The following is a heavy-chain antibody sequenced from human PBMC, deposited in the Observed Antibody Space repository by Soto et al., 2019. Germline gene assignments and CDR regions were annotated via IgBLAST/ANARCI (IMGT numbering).Heavy chain of an antibody. CDR2: ISVYNGNT. V-gene: IGHV1-18*01. Sequence: ASVKVSCKASGYTFISYGTNWVRQAPGQGLEWMGWISVYNGNTKYAQKFQGRVTMTTDTSTSTAYMELRSLRPDDTAVYYCARDLDGSGSYYTDYWGQGTLVTVSS. CDR1: GYTFISYG. J-gene: IGHJ4*02. CDR3: ARDLDGSGSYYTDY. D-gene: IGHD3-10*01.